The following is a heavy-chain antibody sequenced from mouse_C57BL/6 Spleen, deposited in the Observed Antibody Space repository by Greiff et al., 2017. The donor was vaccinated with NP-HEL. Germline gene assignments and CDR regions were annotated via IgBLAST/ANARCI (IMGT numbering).Heavy chain of an antibody. J-gene: IGHJ3*01. CDR1: GYTFTDYE. D-gene: IGHD1-1*01. CDR2: IDPETGGT. V-gene: IGHV1-15*01. Sequence: VKLMESGAELVRPGASVTLSCKASGYTFTDYEMHWVKQTPVHGLEWIGAIDPETGGTAYNQKFKGKAILTADKSSSTAYMELRSLTSEDSAVYYCTRRIDYYGSRAFAYWGQGTLVTVSA. CDR3: TRRIDYYGSRAFAY.